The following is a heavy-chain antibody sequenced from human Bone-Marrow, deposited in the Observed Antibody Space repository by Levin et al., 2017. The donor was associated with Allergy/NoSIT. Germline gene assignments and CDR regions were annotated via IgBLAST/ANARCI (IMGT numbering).Heavy chain of an antibody. CDR1: GFTFDDYT. Sequence: GGSLRLSCAASGFTFDDYTMHWVRQAPGKGLEWVSLISWDGGSTYYADSVKGRFTISRDNSKNSLYLQMNSLRTEDTALYYCARSRKNDYIWGSYRSGFDYWGQGTLVTVSS. V-gene: IGHV3-43*01. D-gene: IGHD3-16*02. J-gene: IGHJ4*02. CDR3: ARSRKNDYIWGSYRSGFDY. CDR2: ISWDGGST.